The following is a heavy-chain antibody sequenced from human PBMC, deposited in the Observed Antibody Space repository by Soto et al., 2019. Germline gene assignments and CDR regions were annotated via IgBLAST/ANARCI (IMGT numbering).Heavy chain of an antibody. V-gene: IGHV4-39*01. CDR3: ASTFGGVIDDFDY. CDR1: GGSISSSSCY. CDR2: IYYSGST. Sequence: SETLSLTCTVSGGSISSSSCYWGWIRQPPGKGLEWIGSIYYSGSTYYNPSLKSRVTISVDTSKNQFSLKLSSVTAADTAVYYCASTFGGVIDDFDYWGQGTLVTVSS. D-gene: IGHD3-16*02. J-gene: IGHJ4*02.